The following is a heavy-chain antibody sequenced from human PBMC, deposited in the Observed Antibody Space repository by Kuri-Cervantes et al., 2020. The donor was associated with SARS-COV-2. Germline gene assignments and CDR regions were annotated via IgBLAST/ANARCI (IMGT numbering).Heavy chain of an antibody. J-gene: IGHJ2*01. D-gene: IGHD6-13*01. Sequence: GESLKISCAASGFTFSSYAMSWVRQAPGKGLEWVSAISGSGGSTYYADFVKGRFTISRDNSKNTPYLQMNSLRAEDTAVYYCAKDRDSSSWLHWYFDLWGRGTLVTVSS. V-gene: IGHV3-23*01. CDR3: AKDRDSSSWLHWYFDL. CDR1: GFTFSSYA. CDR2: ISGSGGST.